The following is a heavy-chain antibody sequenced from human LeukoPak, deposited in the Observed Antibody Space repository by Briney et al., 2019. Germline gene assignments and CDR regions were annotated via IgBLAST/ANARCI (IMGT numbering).Heavy chain of an antibody. CDR1: GFTFSRFW. J-gene: IGHJ4*02. V-gene: IGHV3-7*01. Sequence: GGSLRLSCAASGFTFSRFWMTWVRQAPGQGLEWVANIKEDGSDKYYVDSVKGRFTVSRDNAKNSLYLQMNSLRDEDTAVYYCARDRGYFVFDYWGQGTLVTVSS. CDR2: IKEDGSDK. D-gene: IGHD3-10*01. CDR3: ARDRGYFVFDY.